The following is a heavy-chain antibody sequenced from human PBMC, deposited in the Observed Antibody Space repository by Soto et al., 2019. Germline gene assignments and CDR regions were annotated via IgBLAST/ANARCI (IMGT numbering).Heavy chain of an antibody. V-gene: IGHV3-66*01. J-gene: IGHJ3*01. CDR2: IYSGGTT. Sequence: ESGGGLVQPGGSLRLSCAASGFIVSSNYMSWVRQAPGKGPEWVALIYSGGTTHYAESVKGRFTISRDKSKNTLYLQMNSLRAEDTAVYYCARRWGWGHGTMVTVSS. D-gene: IGHD1-26*01. CDR1: GFIVSSNY. CDR3: ARRWG.